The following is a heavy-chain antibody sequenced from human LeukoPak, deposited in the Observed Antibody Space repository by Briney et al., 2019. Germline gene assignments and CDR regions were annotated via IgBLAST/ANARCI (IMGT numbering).Heavy chain of an antibody. CDR1: GGSISSSNW. CDR3: ARVAYYSDRSAFAFFDY. J-gene: IGHJ4*02. D-gene: IGHD3-22*01. Sequence: SETLSLTCAVSGGSISSSNWWSWVRPPPGKGLEWIGEIYHSGSTNYNPSLKSRVTISVDKPKNQFSLKLSSVTAADTAVYYCARVAYYSDRSAFAFFDYWGRGTLVTVSS. V-gene: IGHV4-4*02. CDR2: IYHSGST.